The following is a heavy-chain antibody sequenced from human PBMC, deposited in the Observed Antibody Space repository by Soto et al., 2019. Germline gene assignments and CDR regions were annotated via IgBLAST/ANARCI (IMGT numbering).Heavy chain of an antibody. CDR2: IKSKTDGGTT. V-gene: IGHV3-15*07. CDR1: GFTFSNAW. D-gene: IGHD3-22*01. J-gene: IGHJ6*02. Sequence: PGGSLRLSCAASGFTFSNAWMNWVRQAPGKGLEWVGRIKSKTDGGTTDYAAPVKGRFTISRDDSKNTLYLQMNSLKTEDTAVYYCTTSGWLLDPYYYYGMDVWGQGTTVTVSS. CDR3: TTSGWLLDPYYYYGMDV.